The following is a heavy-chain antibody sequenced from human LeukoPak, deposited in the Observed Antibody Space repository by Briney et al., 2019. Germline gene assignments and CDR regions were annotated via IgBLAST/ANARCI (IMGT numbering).Heavy chain of an antibody. D-gene: IGHD1-26*01. J-gene: IGHJ4*02. CDR2: ISYDGSNK. CDR3: VSLFGGSEWELRY. Sequence: GGSLRLSCAASGFTFSSYGMHWVRQAPGKGLEWVAVISYDGSNKYYADSVKGRFTISRDNSKNSLYLQMNSLRVEDTAVYYCVSLFGGSEWELRYWGQGTLVTVSS. V-gene: IGHV3-30*03. CDR1: GFTFSSYG.